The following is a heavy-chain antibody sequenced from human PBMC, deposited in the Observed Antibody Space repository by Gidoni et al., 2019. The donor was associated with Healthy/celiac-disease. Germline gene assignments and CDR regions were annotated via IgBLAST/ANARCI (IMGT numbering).Heavy chain of an antibody. J-gene: IGHJ4*02. D-gene: IGHD4-17*01. CDR3: ASSYGGNPTDFDY. Sequence: EVKLVESGGGLVHPGGSLRLSRAASGYTFSSYSMNWARQAPGKGLEWVADISSSSSTIYYADSVKGRFTISRDNAKNSLYLQMSSLRAEDKAVYYCASSYGGNPTDFDYWGQGTLVTVSS. CDR2: ISSSSSTI. V-gene: IGHV3-48*04. CDR1: GYTFSSYS.